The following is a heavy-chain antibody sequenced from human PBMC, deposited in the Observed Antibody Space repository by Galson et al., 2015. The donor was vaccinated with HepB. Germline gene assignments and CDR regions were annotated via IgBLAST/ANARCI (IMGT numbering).Heavy chain of an antibody. Sequence: QSGAEVKKPGESLKISCKGFGFSFTNSWIGWVRQMPGKGLEWMGIIYPGASDTRYSPSFQGQVTISADKSTNTAYLQWSSLKASDTAMYYCARGEGYSSGCYVGHYFDSWGQGTLVTVSS. D-gene: IGHD6-19*01. CDR2: IYPGASDT. J-gene: IGHJ4*02. CDR3: ARGEGYSSGCYVGHYFDS. CDR1: GFSFTNSW. V-gene: IGHV5-51*01.